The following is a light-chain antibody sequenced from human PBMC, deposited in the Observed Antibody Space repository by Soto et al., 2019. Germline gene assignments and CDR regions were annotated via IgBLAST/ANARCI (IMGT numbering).Light chain of an antibody. CDR3: QQYGSSGT. CDR1: QSVSNNY. V-gene: IGKV3-20*01. J-gene: IGKJ1*01. CDR2: GAS. Sequence: IVLTQAPVSLSPSPGERATLSCSASQSVSNNYLAWYQQKPGQAPRLLIYGASNRATGIPDRFSGSGSGTDFTLTISRLEPEDFAVYYCQQYGSSGTFGQGTKVDIK.